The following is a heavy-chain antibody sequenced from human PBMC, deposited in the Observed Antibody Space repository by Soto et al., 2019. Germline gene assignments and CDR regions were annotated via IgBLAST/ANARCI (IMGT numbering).Heavy chain of an antibody. V-gene: IGHV5-51*01. J-gene: IGHJ4*02. D-gene: IGHD3-3*01. Sequence: GESLKTSCKGPGYHFAGYWNAWVRQVPRKGLELRGIIYPSDSDNRYRPSFQGQVTISHDKSIRSAYLQCSSLRSSDNAMYYRARGGVLTRTFDYWGQGTLVTVYS. CDR3: ARGGVLTRTFDY. CDR2: IYPSDSDN. CDR1: GYHFAGYW.